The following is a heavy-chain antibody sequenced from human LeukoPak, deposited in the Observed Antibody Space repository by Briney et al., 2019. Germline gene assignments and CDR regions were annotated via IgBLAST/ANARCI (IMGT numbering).Heavy chain of an antibody. CDR2: ISAYNGNT. J-gene: IGHJ6*04. CDR3: ARVVGSWFGEYGMDV. D-gene: IGHD3-10*01. V-gene: IGHV1-18*04. CDR1: GYTFTSYG. Sequence: ASVKVSCKASGYTFTSYGISWVRQAPGQGLEGMGWISAYNGNTNYAQKLQGRVTMTTDTSTSTAYMELRSLRSDDTAVYYCARVVGSWFGEYGMDVWGKGTTVTVSS.